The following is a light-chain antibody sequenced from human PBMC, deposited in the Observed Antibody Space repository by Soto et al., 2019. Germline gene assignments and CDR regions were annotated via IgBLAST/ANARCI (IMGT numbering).Light chain of an antibody. CDR1: QSISVW. CDR3: QQYINYFRT. V-gene: IGKV1-5*03. J-gene: IGKJ1*01. Sequence: DIQMTQSPSTLSASVGDRVTITCRASQSISVWLAWYQQKPGTAPKLLIYKTSTLDSGVPLRFSGSGSGTEFTLTISSLQPDDFATYYCQQYINYFRTFGQGTKVDIK. CDR2: KTS.